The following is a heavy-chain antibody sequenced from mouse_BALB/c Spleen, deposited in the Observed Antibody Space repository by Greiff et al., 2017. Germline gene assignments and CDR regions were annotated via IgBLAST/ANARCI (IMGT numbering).Heavy chain of an antibody. CDR2: ISSGSSTI. D-gene: IGHD3-2*01. V-gene: IGHV5-17*02. J-gene: IGHJ3*01. CDR3: ARSTALATFAY. CDR1: GFTFSSFG. Sequence: EVLGVASGGGFVQPGGSRTLSCAASGFTFSSFGLHWVRQAPEKGLEWFAYISSGSSTIYYADTGKGRFTISRDNPKNTLFLQMTSLRSEDTAMFYFARSTALATFAYWGQGTLVTVSA.